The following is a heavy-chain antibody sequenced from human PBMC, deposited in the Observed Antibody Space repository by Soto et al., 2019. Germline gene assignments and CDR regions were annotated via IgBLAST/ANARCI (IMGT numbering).Heavy chain of an antibody. V-gene: IGHV4-31*03. Sequence: PSETLSLTCTVSGGSISSGGYYWSWIRQHPGKGLEWIGYIYYSGSTYYNPSLKSRVTISVDTSKNQFSLKLSSVTAADTAVYYCARSDYDSSGYSFDYWGQGTLVTVSS. CDR2: IYYSGST. CDR1: GGSISSGGYY. CDR3: ARSDYDSSGYSFDY. D-gene: IGHD3-22*01. J-gene: IGHJ4*02.